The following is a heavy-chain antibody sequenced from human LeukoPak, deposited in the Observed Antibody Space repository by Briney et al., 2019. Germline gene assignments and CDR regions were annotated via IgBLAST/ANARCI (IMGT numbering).Heavy chain of an antibody. Sequence: GGSLRLSCAASGFTFSSYGMSWVRQAPGKGLEWVSAISGSGGSTYYADSVKGRFTISRDNSKNTLYLEMNSLRPEDTAVYYCARDLVFSSSRLYYYYYMDVWGKGTTVTVSS. J-gene: IGHJ6*03. CDR3: ARDLVFSSSRLYYYYYMDV. CDR2: ISGSGGST. D-gene: IGHD6-13*01. V-gene: IGHV3-23*01. CDR1: GFTFSSYG.